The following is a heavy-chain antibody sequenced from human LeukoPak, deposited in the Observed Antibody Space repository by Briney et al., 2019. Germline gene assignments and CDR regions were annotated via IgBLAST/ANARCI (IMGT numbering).Heavy chain of an antibody. J-gene: IGHJ6*02. CDR1: GGSFSRYH. V-gene: IGHV4-34*01. D-gene: IGHD3-10*01. CDR2: INHSGST. CDR3: ARGRSVLGFGEFYGMDV. Sequence: SETLSLTRAVYGGSFSRYHWSWMRQPRGKGLEGIAVINHSGSTNYNPSLRSRVTISVDTSKNQFSLKLSSVTAADTAVYYCARGRSVLGFGEFYGMDVWGQGTTVTVSS.